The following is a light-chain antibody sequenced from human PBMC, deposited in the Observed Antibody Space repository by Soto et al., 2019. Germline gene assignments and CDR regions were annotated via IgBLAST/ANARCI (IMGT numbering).Light chain of an antibody. V-gene: IGKV3-15*01. Sequence: ELVMTQSPATLSVSPGERATLSCRASQTLGSNVAWYQQKPGQAPRLLIYDASTTASGAPARFSGSGSGTEFTLTITSLQPDDSATYYCQQYHTYKTFGQGTKVEIK. CDR2: DAS. CDR1: QTLGSN. CDR3: QQYHTYKT. J-gene: IGKJ1*01.